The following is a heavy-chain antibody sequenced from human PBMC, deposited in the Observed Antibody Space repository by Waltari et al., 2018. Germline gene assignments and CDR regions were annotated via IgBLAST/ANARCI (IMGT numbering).Heavy chain of an antibody. D-gene: IGHD3-22*01. CDR2: INPNSGGT. J-gene: IGHJ4*02. V-gene: IGHV1-2*06. CDR1: GYTFTGYD. CDR3: ARVYRYDSSGYYDFDY. Sequence: QVQLVQSGAEVKKPGASVKVSCKASGYTFTGYDMHWVRQAPGQGLEWMGRINPNSGGTNYAQKFQGRVTMTRDTSISTAYMELSRLRSDDTAVYYCARVYRYDSSGYYDFDYWGQGTLVTVSS.